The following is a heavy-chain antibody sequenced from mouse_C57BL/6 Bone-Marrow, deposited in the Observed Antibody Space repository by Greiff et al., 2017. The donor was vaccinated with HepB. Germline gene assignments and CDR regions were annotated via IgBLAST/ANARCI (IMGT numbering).Heavy chain of an antibody. CDR1: GYSITSGYY. Sequence: EVQLVESGPGLVKPSQSLSLTCSVTGYSITSGYYWNWIRQFPGNKLEWMGYISYDGSNNYNPSLKNRISITRDTSKNQFFLKLNSVTTEDTATYYCARERRFITTVVGAMDYWGQGTSVTVSS. CDR3: ARERRFITTVVGAMDY. D-gene: IGHD1-1*01. CDR2: ISYDGSN. V-gene: IGHV3-6*01. J-gene: IGHJ4*01.